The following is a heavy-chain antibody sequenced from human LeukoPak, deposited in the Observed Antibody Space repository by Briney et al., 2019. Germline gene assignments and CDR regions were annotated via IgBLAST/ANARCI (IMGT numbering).Heavy chain of an antibody. CDR3: ASATEHYYDSSGYYPSYFDY. D-gene: IGHD3-22*01. CDR2: INPNSGGT. J-gene: IGHJ4*02. CDR1: GYTFTGYY. V-gene: IGHV1-2*02. Sequence: GASVKVSCKASGYTFTGYYMRWVRQAPGQGLDWMGWINPNSGGTNYPQKFQGRVTMTRDTSISTAYMELSRLRSDDTAVYYCASATEHYYDSSGYYPSYFDYWGQGTLVTVSS.